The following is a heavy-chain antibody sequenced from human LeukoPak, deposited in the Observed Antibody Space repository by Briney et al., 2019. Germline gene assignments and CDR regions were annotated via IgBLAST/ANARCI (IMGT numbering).Heavy chain of an antibody. J-gene: IGHJ5*02. CDR2: IIPIFGTA. CDR1: GYTFTSYY. D-gene: IGHD6-13*01. CDR3: ARLSWAKSGWFDP. V-gene: IGHV1-69*13. Sequence: SVKVSCKASGYTFTSYYMHWVRQAPGQGLEWMGGIIPIFGTANYAQKFQGRVTITADESTSTAYMELSSLRSEDTAVYYCARLSWAKSGWFDPWGQGTLVTVSS.